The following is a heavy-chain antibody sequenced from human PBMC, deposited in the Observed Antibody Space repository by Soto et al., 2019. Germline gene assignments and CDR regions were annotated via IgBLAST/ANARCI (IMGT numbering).Heavy chain of an antibody. CDR1: GGSISSYY. CDR2: FYYSGST. J-gene: IGHJ3*02. Sequence: QVQLQESGPGLVKPSETLSLTCTVSGGSISSYYWSWVRQPPGKGLEWIGYFYYSGSTNYNPSLKSRVTIPVDTSKNQFSLKLSSVTAADTVVYYCAKGGCRIFEIWGQGTMVTVSS. D-gene: IGHD2-15*01. V-gene: IGHV4-59*01. CDR3: AKGGCRIFEI.